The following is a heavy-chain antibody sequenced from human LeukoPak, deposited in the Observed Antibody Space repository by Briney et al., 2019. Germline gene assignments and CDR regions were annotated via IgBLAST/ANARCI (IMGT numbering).Heavy chain of an antibody. D-gene: IGHD2-2*01. CDR3: ATGLYCSSTSCSFDY. V-gene: IGHV1-24*01. CDR1: GYTLTELS. CDR2: FDPEDGET. Sequence: GASVKVSCKVSGYTLTELSMHWVRQAPGKGLEWMGGFDPEDGETIYAQKFQGRVTMTEDTSTDTAYMELSSLRSEDTAVYSCATGLYCSSTSCSFDYWGQGTLVTVSS. J-gene: IGHJ4*02.